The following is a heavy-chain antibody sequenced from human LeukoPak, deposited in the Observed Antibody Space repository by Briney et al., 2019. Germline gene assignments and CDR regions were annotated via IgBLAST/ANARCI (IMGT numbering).Heavy chain of an antibody. D-gene: IGHD6-13*01. Sequence: GGSLRLSCAASGFTFSSYWMSWVRQAPGKGLEWVANIKQDGSEKYYVDSVKGRFTISRDNAKNSLYLQMNSLRAEDTAVYYCARDPLYSSSWYTYYYYYGMDVWGQGTTVTVSS. V-gene: IGHV3-7*01. CDR1: GFTFSSYW. CDR2: IKQDGSEK. J-gene: IGHJ6*02. CDR3: ARDPLYSSSWYTYYYYYGMDV.